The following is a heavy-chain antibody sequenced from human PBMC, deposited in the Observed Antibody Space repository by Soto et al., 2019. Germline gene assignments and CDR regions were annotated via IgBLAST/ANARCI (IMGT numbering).Heavy chain of an antibody. CDR1: GGTFSSYT. CDR2: IIPILGIA. J-gene: IGHJ4*02. D-gene: IGHD5-18*01. Sequence: QVQLVQSGAEVKKPGSSVKVSCKASGGTFSSYTISWVRQAPGQGLEWMGRIIPILGIANYAQKFQGRVTITADKSTGTAYMALSSLRSADTAVYYWARDPSYGPPHFDYWGQGTLVTVSA. V-gene: IGHV1-69*08. CDR3: ARDPSYGPPHFDY.